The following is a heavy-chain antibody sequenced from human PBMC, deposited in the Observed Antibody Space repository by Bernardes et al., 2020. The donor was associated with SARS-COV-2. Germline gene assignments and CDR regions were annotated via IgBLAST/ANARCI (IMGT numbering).Heavy chain of an antibody. Sequence: GGSLRLSCRASGFTFSNYWIHWVRQLPGKGLVWVSRISPDGTTTTYVDSVKGRFTISRDNAENTVHLQMNSLTVEDTAFYYCVRGPPSGGHGIFDYWGQGNLVTVSS. V-gene: IGHV3-74*03. D-gene: IGHD2-8*02. J-gene: IGHJ4*02. CDR2: ISPDGTTT. CDR3: VRGPPSGGHGIFDY. CDR1: GFTFSNYW.